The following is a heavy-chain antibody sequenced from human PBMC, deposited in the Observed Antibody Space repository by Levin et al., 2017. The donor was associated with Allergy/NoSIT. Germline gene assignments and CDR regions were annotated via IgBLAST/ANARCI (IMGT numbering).Heavy chain of an antibody. V-gene: IGHV3-23*01. Sequence: GGSLRLSCAVSGFTISDYAMAWVRQAPGKGLEWVSVITGGGFNTYYGDSVKGRFTVSRDDSKDTLYFELNSLGGEDTAVYYCAEKQGGTSGFSFDVWGQGTMVTVSS. CDR3: AEKQGGTSGFSFDV. CDR1: GFTISDYA. J-gene: IGHJ3*01. CDR2: ITGGGFNT. D-gene: IGHD1-1*01.